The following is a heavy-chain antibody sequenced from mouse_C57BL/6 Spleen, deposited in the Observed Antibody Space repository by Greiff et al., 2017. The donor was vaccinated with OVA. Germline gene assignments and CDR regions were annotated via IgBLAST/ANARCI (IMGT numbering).Heavy chain of an antibody. CDR3: ARDYYDVRFAY. CDR1: GFTFSDYG. J-gene: IGHJ3*01. D-gene: IGHD1-1*01. CDR2: ISSGSSTI. Sequence: EVHLVESGGGLVKPGGSLKLSCAASGFTFSDYGMHWVRQAPEKGLEWVAYISSGSSTIYDADTVKGRFTISRDNAKNTLFLQMTSLRSEDTAMYYCARDYYDVRFAYWGQGTLVTVSA. V-gene: IGHV5-17*01.